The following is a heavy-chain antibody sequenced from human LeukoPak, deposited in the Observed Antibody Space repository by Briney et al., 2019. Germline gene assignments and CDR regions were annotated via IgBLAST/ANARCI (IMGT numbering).Heavy chain of an antibody. J-gene: IGHJ2*01. D-gene: IGHD2-15*01. CDR1: GFTFSAYN. CDR3: ARDRVVVATTTPPYWYFDL. CDR2: ITNTGTYS. V-gene: IGHV3-21*04. Sequence: GGSLRLSCAASGFTFSAYNMNWVRQAPGKALEWVSSITNTGTYSFYGDSVKGRFTISRDNAKNSLFLHMNSLRVEDTALYYCARDRVVVATTTPPYWYFDLWGRGTRVTVSS.